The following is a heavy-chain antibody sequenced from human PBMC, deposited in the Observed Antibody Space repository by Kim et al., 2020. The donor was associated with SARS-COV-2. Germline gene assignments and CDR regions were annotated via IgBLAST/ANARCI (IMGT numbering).Heavy chain of an antibody. CDR3: ARGRKHYYGSGSYYTPYLYSMDV. Sequence: SETLSLTCAVYGGSFSGYYWSWIRQPPGKGLEWIGEINHSGSTNYNPSLKSRVTISVDTSKNQFSLKLSSVTAADTAVYYCARGRKHYYGSGSYYTPYLYSMDVWGQGTTVTVSS. V-gene: IGHV4-34*01. D-gene: IGHD3-10*01. J-gene: IGHJ6*02. CDR1: GGSFSGYY. CDR2: INHSGST.